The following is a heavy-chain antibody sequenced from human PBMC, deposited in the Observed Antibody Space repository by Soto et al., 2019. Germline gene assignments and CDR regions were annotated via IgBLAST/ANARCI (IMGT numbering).Heavy chain of an antibody. J-gene: IGHJ4*02. V-gene: IGHV2-5*02. D-gene: IGHD5-18*01. CDR3: AHRRKRIQLWESLDFDY. CDR2: IYWDDDK. Sequence: QITLKESGPTLVKPTQTLTLTCTFSGFSLSTSGVGVGWIRQPPGKALEWLALIYWDDDKRYSPSLKSRLTITKXXSXNXXVLTMTNMDPVDTATYYCAHRRKRIQLWESLDFDYWGQGTLVTVSS. CDR1: GFSLSTSGVG.